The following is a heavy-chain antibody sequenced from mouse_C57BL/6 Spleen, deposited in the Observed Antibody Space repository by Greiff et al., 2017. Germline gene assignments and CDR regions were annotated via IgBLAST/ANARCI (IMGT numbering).Heavy chain of an antibody. Sequence: QVQLKESGAELVRPGASVTLSCKASGYTFTDYEMHWVKQTPVHGLEWIGAIDPETGGTAYNQKFKGKAILTADKSSSTAYMELRSLTSEDSAVYYCTNYYGSSPYYFDYWGQGTTLTVSS. CDR2: IDPETGGT. CDR3: TNYYGSSPYYFDY. D-gene: IGHD1-1*01. V-gene: IGHV1-15*01. J-gene: IGHJ2*01. CDR1: GYTFTDYE.